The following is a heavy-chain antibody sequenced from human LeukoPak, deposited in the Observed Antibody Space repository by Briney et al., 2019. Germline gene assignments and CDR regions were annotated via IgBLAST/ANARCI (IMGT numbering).Heavy chain of an antibody. CDR2: IRYDGSNK. CDR1: GFTFSSYG. V-gene: IGHV3-30*02. CDR3: AKDIVVVPAAENPHDAFDI. D-gene: IGHD2-2*01. J-gene: IGHJ3*02. Sequence: GGSLRLSCAASGFTFSSYGMHWVRQAPGKGLEWVAFIRYDGSNKYYADSVKGRFTISRDNSKNTLYLQMNSLRAEDTAVYYCAKDIVVVPAAENPHDAFDIWGQGTMVTVSS.